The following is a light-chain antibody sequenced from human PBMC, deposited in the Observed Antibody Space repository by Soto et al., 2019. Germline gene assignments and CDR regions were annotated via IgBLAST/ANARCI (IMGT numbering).Light chain of an antibody. CDR2: DAS. CDR3: QQYNTYWT. Sequence: DIHLTQSPSTLSASVGDRVTLTCRASQTISHWLAWYQQKPGKAPKLLIFDASSLENGVPSRFSGSGSGTEFTLTITGLQPDDFATYYCQQYNTYWTFGQGTKVEI. CDR1: QTISHW. J-gene: IGKJ1*01. V-gene: IGKV1-5*01.